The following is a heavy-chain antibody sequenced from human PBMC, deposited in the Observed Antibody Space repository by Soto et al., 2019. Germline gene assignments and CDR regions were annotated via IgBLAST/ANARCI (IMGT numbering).Heavy chain of an antibody. CDR1: GGSISSYY. D-gene: IGHD6-6*01. J-gene: IGHJ4*02. CDR2: IYYSGST. Sequence: SETLSLTCTVSGGSISSYYWSWIRQPPGKGLEWIGYIYYSGSTNYNPSLKSRVTISVETSKNQFSLKLSSVTAADTAVYYCARHMYSSSSLGGYWGQGTLVTVSS. V-gene: IGHV4-59*08. CDR3: ARHMYSSSSLGGY.